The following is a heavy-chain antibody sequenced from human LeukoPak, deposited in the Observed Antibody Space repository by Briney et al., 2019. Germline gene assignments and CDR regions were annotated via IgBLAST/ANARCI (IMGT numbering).Heavy chain of an antibody. Sequence: GGSLRLSCAASGFTFSSYGMHWVRQVPGKGLVWVSVIYSGGSTYYADSVKGRFTISRDNSKNTLYLQMNSLRAEDTAVYYCAGGSYYDRRAFDIWGQGTMVTVSS. CDR3: AGGSYYDRRAFDI. CDR1: GFTFSSYG. J-gene: IGHJ3*02. V-gene: IGHV3-NL1*01. D-gene: IGHD1-26*01. CDR2: IYSGGST.